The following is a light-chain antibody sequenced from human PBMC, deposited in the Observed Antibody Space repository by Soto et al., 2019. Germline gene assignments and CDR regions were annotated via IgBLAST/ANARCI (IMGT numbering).Light chain of an antibody. V-gene: IGKV3-20*01. CDR1: QSVSTRF. CDR2: GVS. Sequence: DIVLTQTPGTLSLSPGERATLSCRASQSVSTRFLAWYQQRPGQAPRLLMYGVSSRAPGIPDRFSGSGSGTEFTLTISGLEPEDLGVYYCQQYDSSGTFGQGTKVDIK. CDR3: QQYDSSGT. J-gene: IGKJ1*01.